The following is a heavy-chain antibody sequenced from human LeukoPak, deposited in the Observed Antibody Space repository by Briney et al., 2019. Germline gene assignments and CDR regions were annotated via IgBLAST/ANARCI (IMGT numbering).Heavy chain of an antibody. CDR1: GFTFSSYW. J-gene: IGHJ3*02. CDR3: AREGSSGSDDAFDI. CDR2: INSDGSST. Sequence: GGSLRLSCAASGFTFSSYWMHWVRQAPGKGLVWVSRINSDGSSTSYADSVKGRFTISRDNAKNTLYLQMNSLRAEDTAVYYCAREGSSGSDDAFDIWGQGTMVTVSS. V-gene: IGHV3-74*01. D-gene: IGHD3-22*01.